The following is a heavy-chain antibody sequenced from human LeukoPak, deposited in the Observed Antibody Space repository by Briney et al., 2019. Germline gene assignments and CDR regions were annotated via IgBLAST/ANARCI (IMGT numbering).Heavy chain of an antibody. CDR1: GFTFSSYS. D-gene: IGHD3-22*01. CDR2: ISSDSSYI. Sequence: GGSLRLSCAASGFTFSSYSMNWVRQAPGKGLEWVSSISSDSSYIYYADSVKGRFTISRDNAKNSLYLQMNSLRAEDTAVYYCARAVPSTYYYDSSGYPDYWGQGTLVTVSS. V-gene: IGHV3-21*01. J-gene: IGHJ4*02. CDR3: ARAVPSTYYYDSSGYPDY.